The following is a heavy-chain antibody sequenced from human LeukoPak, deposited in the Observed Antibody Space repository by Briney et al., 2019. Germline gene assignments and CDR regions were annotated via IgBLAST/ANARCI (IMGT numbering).Heavy chain of an antibody. CDR2: IYTSGST. Sequence: PSETLSLTCTVSGVSISSYYWSWIRQPAGKGLEWIGRIYTSGSTNYNPSLTSRVTISVDTSKNQFSLKLSSVTAADTAVYYCARGRGGSYFRYYYYYYMDVWGKGTTVTVSS. V-gene: IGHV4-4*07. CDR1: GVSISSYY. D-gene: IGHD1-26*01. J-gene: IGHJ6*03. CDR3: ARGRGGSYFRYYYYYYMDV.